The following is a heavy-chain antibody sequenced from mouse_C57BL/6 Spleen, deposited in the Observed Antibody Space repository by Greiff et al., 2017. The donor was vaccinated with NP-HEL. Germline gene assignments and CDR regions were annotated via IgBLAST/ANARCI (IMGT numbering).Heavy chain of an antibody. D-gene: IGHD1-1*01. J-gene: IGHJ3*01. CDR1: GYTFTSYW. Sequence: VKLQQPGAELVKPGASVKLSCKASGYTFTSYWMHWVKQRPGRGLEWIGRIDPNSGGTKYNEKFKSKATLTVDKPSSTAYMQLSSLTSEDSAVYYCARDYYGSSYGTWFAYWGQGTLVTVSA. CDR2: IDPNSGGT. CDR3: ARDYYGSSYGTWFAY. V-gene: IGHV1-72*01.